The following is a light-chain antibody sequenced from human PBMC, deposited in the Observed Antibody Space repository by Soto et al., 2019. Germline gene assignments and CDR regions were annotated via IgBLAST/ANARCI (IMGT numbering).Light chain of an antibody. V-gene: IGLV2-11*01. CDR3: CSYAGSFTFA. Sequence: QSVLTQPRSVSGSPGQSVTVSCTGTSSDVGGYNYVSWYQQHTGKAPTLIVYDVNRRPSGVPERFSGSKSGNTASLTISGLQAEDEGDYYCCSYAGSFTFAFGGGTKLTVL. CDR1: SSDVGGYNY. J-gene: IGLJ2*01. CDR2: DVN.